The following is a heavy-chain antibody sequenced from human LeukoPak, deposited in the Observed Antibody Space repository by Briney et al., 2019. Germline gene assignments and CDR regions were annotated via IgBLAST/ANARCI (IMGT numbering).Heavy chain of an antibody. D-gene: IGHD3-10*01. CDR1: GFTFTNAW. Sequence: PGGSLRLSCADSGFTFTNAWMSWVRQAPGKGLEWIGRIKSKTDGETTSYAEPVRGRVTISRDDSKSAVYLQMNSLKIEDTAVYYCTTDLGTYYHGSQRLIPIDYWGQGTLVTVSS. V-gene: IGHV3-15*01. CDR3: TTDLGTYYHGSQRLIPIDY. CDR2: IKSKTDGETT. J-gene: IGHJ4*02.